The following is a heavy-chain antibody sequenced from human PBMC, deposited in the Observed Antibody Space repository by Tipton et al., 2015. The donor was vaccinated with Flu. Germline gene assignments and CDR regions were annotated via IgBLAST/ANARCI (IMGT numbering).Heavy chain of an antibody. CDR1: GFTFNNYV. V-gene: IGHV3-30-3*01. D-gene: IGHD4/OR15-4a*01. CDR2: ISYDGSNK. Sequence: SLRLSCAASGFTFNNYVMYWVRQAPGKGLEWVAVISYDGSNKYYTDSVKGRFTSSRDNSKNTLYLQMSSLRPEDTAVYYCARDYTYGTNWHSVQCFALWGQGTLVTVSS. J-gene: IGHJ4*02. CDR3: ARDYTYGTNWHSVQCFAL.